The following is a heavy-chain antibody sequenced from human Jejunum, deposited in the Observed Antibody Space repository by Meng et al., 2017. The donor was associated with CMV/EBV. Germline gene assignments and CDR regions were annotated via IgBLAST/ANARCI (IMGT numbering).Heavy chain of an antibody. Sequence: SCAASGFSFSNAWMHWVRQAPGKGLEWVGRVKSKVDGETTDYGAPVKGRFTVSRDDSRNAVYLQMNSLKIEDTAIYYCTTGGSGTDYWGQGTLVTVSS. J-gene: IGHJ4*02. V-gene: IGHV3-15*07. CDR1: GFSFSNAW. CDR3: TTGGSGTDY. D-gene: IGHD5-12*01. CDR2: VKSKVDGETT.